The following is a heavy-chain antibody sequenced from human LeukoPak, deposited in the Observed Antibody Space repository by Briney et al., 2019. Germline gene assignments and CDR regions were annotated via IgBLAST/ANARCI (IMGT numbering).Heavy chain of an antibody. V-gene: IGHV3-21*01. CDR2: ISSSSSYI. D-gene: IGHD1-26*01. CDR3: AREPPGSPGVTSDY. Sequence: KAGGSLRLSCAASGFTFSSYSMNWVRQAPGKGLEWVSSISSSSSYIYYADSVKGRFTISRDNAKNSLYLQMNSLRAEDTAVYYCAREPPGSPGVTSDYWGQGTLVTVSS. J-gene: IGHJ4*02. CDR1: GFTFSSYS.